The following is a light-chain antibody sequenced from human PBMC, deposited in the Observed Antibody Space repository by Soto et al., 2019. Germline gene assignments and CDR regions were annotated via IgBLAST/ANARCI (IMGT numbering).Light chain of an antibody. CDR1: SSDVGGYNY. V-gene: IGLV2-14*01. CDR3: SSYTSSSLYV. CDR2: DVS. Sequence: QSVLAQPAPVSGSPGQSITISCTGTSSDVGGYNYVSWYQQHPGKAPKLMIYDVSNRPSGVSNRFSGSKSGNTASLTISGLQAEDEADYYCSSYTSSSLYVFGTGTKVTVL. J-gene: IGLJ1*01.